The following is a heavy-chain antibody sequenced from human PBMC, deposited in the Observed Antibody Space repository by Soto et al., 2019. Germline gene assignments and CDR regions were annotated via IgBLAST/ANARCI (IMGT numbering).Heavy chain of an antibody. CDR3: ARGNLDV. Sequence: QVQVVESGGGVVQPGKSLRLSCAASAFTLSKFVMHWVRQAPGRGLEWVAVTSNDGSNTVYADSVKGRFTISRDNSKNNVYLQMNSLRTEATAVYYCARGNLDVWGQGTTVTVSS. D-gene: IGHD1-7*01. J-gene: IGHJ6*02. CDR1: AFTLSKFV. CDR2: TSNDGSNT. V-gene: IGHV3-30-3*01.